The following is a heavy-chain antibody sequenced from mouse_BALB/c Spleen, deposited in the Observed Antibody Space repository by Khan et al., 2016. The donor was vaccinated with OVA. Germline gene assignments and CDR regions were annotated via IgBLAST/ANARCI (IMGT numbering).Heavy chain of an antibody. D-gene: IGHD2-4*01. Sequence: EVELVESGGGLVQPGGSLRLSCATSGFPFTDYYMSWVRQPPGKALEWLGFIRNKAHGYTTEYSASVKGRFTISRDYSQNILYLQMNTLRAEDTATYFCARDRGWSTYDYDDGGLDYWGQGTTLTVSS. CDR1: GFPFTDYY. J-gene: IGHJ2*01. CDR2: IRNKAHGYTT. V-gene: IGHV7-3*02. CDR3: ARDRGWSTYDYDDGGLDY.